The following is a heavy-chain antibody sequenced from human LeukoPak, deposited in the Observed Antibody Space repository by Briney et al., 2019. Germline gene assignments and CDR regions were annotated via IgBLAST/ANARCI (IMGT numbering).Heavy chain of an antibody. D-gene: IGHD1-1*01. Sequence: GGSLRLSCVASGFTFSTYDMHWVRQATGEGLEWVSGIGTAGDTYYVDSVKGRFTISREDGKNSVYLHMNSLRAGDTAVYYCARSSTEWKFNPWGQGTLVTVSS. CDR1: GFTFSTYD. V-gene: IGHV3-13*01. CDR2: IGTAGDT. CDR3: ARSSTEWKFNP. J-gene: IGHJ5*02.